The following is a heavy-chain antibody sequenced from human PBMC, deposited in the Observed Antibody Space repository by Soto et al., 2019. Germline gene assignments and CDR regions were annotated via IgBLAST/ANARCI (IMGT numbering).Heavy chain of an antibody. CDR3: ARYCSSTSCSGDAFDI. D-gene: IGHD2-2*01. CDR2: IYSGGST. J-gene: IGHJ3*02. V-gene: IGHV3-53*01. Sequence: GESLKISCAASGFTVSSNYMSWVRQAPGKGLEWVSVIYSGGSTYYADSVKGRFTISRDNSKNTLYLQMNSLRAEDTAVYYCARYCSSTSCSGDAFDIWGQGTMVTVSS. CDR1: GFTVSSNY.